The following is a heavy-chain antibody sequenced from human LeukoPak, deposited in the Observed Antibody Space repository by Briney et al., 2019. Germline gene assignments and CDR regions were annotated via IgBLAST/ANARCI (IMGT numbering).Heavy chain of an antibody. CDR1: GGSFSGYY. Sequence: SETLSLTCAVYGGSFSGYYWSWIRQPPGKGLEWIGEINHSGSTNYNPSLKSRVTISVDTSKNQFSLKLSSVTAADTAVYYCARVYDSSSYYSWFDPWGQGTLVTVSS. J-gene: IGHJ5*02. CDR2: INHSGST. D-gene: IGHD3-22*01. V-gene: IGHV4-34*01. CDR3: ARVYDSSSYYSWFDP.